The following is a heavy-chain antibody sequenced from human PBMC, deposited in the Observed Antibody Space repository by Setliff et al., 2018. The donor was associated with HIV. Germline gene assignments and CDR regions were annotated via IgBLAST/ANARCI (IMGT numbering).Heavy chain of an antibody. D-gene: IGHD1-1*01. CDR3: ARQLSNSLES. V-gene: IGHV1-46*01. CDR1: GFTFTRYY. J-gene: IGHJ4*02. Sequence: ASVKVSCKASGFTFTRYYMHWVRQAPGQGLEWMGIINPSGDSTTYAQKFQGRVTMTRDTSINTAYMELSGLRSDDTAVYYCARQLSNSLESWGQGTPVTVSS. CDR2: INPSGDST.